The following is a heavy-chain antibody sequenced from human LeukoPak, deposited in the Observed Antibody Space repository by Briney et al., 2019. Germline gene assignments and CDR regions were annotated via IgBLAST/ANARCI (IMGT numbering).Heavy chain of an antibody. CDR3: ARGITIFGVVILDYYFDY. V-gene: IGHV1-8*01. J-gene: IGHJ4*02. D-gene: IGHD3-3*01. Sequence: GASVKVSCKASGYTFTSYDINWVRQATGQGLEWMGWMNPNSGNTGYAQKFQGRVTMTRNTSISTAYMELGSLRSGDTAVYYCARGITIFGVVILDYYFDYWGQGTLVTVSS. CDR1: GYTFTSYD. CDR2: MNPNSGNT.